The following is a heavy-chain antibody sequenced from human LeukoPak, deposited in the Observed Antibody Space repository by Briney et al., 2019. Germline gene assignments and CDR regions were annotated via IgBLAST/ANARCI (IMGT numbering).Heavy chain of an antibody. Sequence: ASVKVSCKASGYTFTSYDINWVRQATGQGLEWMGWMNPNSGNTGYAQKFQGRVTMTRNTSISTAYMELSSLRSEDTAVYYCARDRRWELLLVYWGQGTLVTVSS. D-gene: IGHD1-26*01. J-gene: IGHJ4*02. CDR2: MNPNSGNT. V-gene: IGHV1-8*01. CDR1: GYTFTSYD. CDR3: ARDRRWELLLVY.